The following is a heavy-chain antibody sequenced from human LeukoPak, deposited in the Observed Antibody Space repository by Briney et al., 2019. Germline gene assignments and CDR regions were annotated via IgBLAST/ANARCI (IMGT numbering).Heavy chain of an antibody. CDR2: ISGSGGST. Sequence: GGSLRLSCAASGFTFSTYVMNWVRQAPGKGLEWVSVISGSGGSTYYADSVKGRFTISRDNSKNTLYLQMNSLRVEDTAVYYCAKAGPASSDYLNWFDPWGQGTLVTVSS. J-gene: IGHJ5*02. V-gene: IGHV3-23*01. CDR3: AKAGPASSDYLNWFDP. D-gene: IGHD3-22*01. CDR1: GFTFSTYV.